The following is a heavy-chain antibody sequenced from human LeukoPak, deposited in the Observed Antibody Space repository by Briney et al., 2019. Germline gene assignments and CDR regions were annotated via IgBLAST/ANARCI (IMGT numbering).Heavy chain of an antibody. D-gene: IGHD6-19*01. CDR3: AREGSTPGYSSGWYFVFDY. V-gene: IGHV3-7*01. J-gene: IGHJ4*02. CDR1: GSTVSSNY. CDR2: RKQDGSEK. Sequence: GGSLRLFCVVSGSTVSSNYMTWVRQAPGRGLEWVANRKQDGSEKYYVDSVKGRFTISRDNAKNSLYLEMNSLRAEDTAVYYCAREGSTPGYSSGWYFVFDYWGQGTLVTVSS.